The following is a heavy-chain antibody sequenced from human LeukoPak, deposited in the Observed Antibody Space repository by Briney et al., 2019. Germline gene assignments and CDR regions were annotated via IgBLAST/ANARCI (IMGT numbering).Heavy chain of an antibody. J-gene: IGHJ6*03. D-gene: IGHD5-12*01. CDR2: ISAYNGNT. CDR1: GYTFTSHG. CDR3: ARVGWIYYYYYYMDV. V-gene: IGHV1-18*01. Sequence: ASVKVSCKASGYTFTSHGISWVRQAPGQGLEWMGWISAYNGNTNYAQKLQGRVTMTTDTPTSTAYMELRSLRSDDTAVYYCARVGWIYYYYYYMDVWGKGTTVTVSS.